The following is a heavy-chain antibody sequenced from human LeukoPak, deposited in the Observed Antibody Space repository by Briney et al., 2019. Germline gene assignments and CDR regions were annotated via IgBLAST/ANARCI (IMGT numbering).Heavy chain of an antibody. CDR2: IYHSGST. CDR3: ARANYYDTSGYSRGAFDI. V-gene: IGHV4-38-2*01. J-gene: IGHJ3*02. Sequence: SETLSLTCAVYGGSFSGFYWGWIRQPPGKGLAWIGTIYHSGSTYYNPSLKSRVTISLDTSKNQFSLRLSSVTAADTAVFYCARANYYDTSGYSRGAFDIWGQGTMVTVSS. CDR1: GGSFSGFY. D-gene: IGHD3-22*01.